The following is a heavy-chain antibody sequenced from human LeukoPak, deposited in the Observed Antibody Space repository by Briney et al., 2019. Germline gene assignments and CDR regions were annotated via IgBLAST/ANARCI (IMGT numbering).Heavy chain of an antibody. D-gene: IGHD4/OR15-4a*01. V-gene: IGHV3-30*14. J-gene: IGHJ4*02. CDR3: ARGGVMGAYVDY. CDR1: GFTFSSYA. Sequence: GGSLRLSCAASGFTFSSYAMHWVRQAPGKGLEWVAVISYDGSNKYFADSVQGRFTISRDDSQNTLYLQMTSLRAEDTAVYYCARGGVMGAYVDYWGQGTLVTVSS. CDR2: ISYDGSNK.